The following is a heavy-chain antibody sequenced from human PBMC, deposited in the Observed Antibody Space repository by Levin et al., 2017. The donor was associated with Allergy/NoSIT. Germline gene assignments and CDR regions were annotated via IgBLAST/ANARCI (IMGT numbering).Heavy chain of an antibody. CDR3: ARGPYCSSTSCYTFPLSSSLGAVDY. J-gene: IGHJ4*02. CDR1: GGSISSGGYY. D-gene: IGHD2-2*02. V-gene: IGHV4-31*03. Sequence: SQTLSLTCPVSGGSISSGGYYWSWIRQHPGKGLEWIGYIYYSGSTYYNPSLKSRVTISVDTSKNQFSLKLSSVTAADTAVYYCARGPYCSSTSCYTFPLSSSLGAVDYWGQGTLVTVSS. CDR2: IYYSGST.